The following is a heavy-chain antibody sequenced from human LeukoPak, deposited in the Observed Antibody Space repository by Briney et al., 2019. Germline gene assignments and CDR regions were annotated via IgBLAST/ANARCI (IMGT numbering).Heavy chain of an antibody. J-gene: IGHJ1*01. CDR3: ARDGSYATEYFQH. Sequence: GGSLRLSCAASGFTFSSYWMSWVRQAPGKGLEWVANIKQDGSEKDYADSVKGRFTISRDNAKNSLYLEMNSLRSEDTAVYYCARDGSYATEYFQHWGQGTLVTVSS. CDR1: GFTFSSYW. D-gene: IGHD1-26*01. V-gene: IGHV3-7*01. CDR2: IKQDGSEK.